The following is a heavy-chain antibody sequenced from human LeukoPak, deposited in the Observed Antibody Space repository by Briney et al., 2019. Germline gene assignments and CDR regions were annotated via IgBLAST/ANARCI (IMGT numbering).Heavy chain of an antibody. J-gene: IGHJ3*02. V-gene: IGHV3-23*01. CDR1: GFTFSSYA. CDR3: ARDKSSGDAFDI. Sequence: GGSLRLSCAASGFTFSSYALSWVRQAPGMGLEWVSGISGSGGSTYYADSVKGRFTISRDNSRNTLYLQMNTLRVGDTAVYYCARDKSSGDAFDIWGQGTMVTVSS. CDR2: ISGSGGST. D-gene: IGHD3-10*01.